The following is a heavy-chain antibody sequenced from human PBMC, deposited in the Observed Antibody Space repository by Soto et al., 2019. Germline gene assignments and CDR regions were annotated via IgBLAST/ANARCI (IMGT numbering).Heavy chain of an antibody. CDR2: IYYSGST. CDR1: GGSISSGGYY. D-gene: IGHD2-15*01. CDR3: ARGGIVVVVAARDAFDI. Sequence: QVQLQESGPGLVKPSQTLSLTCTVSGGSISSGGYYWSWIRQHPVKGLEWIGYIYYSGSTYYNPSLKSRVTISVDTSKNQFSLKLSSVTAADTAVYYCARGGIVVVVAARDAFDIWGQGTMVTVSS. V-gene: IGHV4-31*03. J-gene: IGHJ3*02.